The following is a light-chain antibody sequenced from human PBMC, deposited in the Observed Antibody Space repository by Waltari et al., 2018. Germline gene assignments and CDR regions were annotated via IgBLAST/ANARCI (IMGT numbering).Light chain of an antibody. V-gene: IGLV3-25*03. CDR2: KDR. Sequence: SSALTQPPSVSVSPRQPTRLTCPGDGLYKRFAYWYQHKSGQAPQLLIFKDRERPSGIPERFSGSSSGTTVTLALSGVQPEDEADYYCQSADISTSSLIFAGGTKLTVL. J-gene: IGLJ2*01. CDR3: QSADISTSSLI. CDR1: GLYKRF.